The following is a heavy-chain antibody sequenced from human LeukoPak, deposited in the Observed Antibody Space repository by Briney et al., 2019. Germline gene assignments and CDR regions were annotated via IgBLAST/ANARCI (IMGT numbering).Heavy chain of an antibody. V-gene: IGHV5-51*01. CDR3: ARHDLRPDHDFFDY. D-gene: IGHD1-14*01. Sequence: RHGESLKISCSASGFTFTNYWIGWVRQMPGRVLEWMGIIYPDDSDTKYSPSLQGQVTMSVDKSTSTAFLQWSSLKASDTATYYCARHDLRPDHDFFDYWGQGTVVTVSS. CDR2: IYPDDSDT. CDR1: GFTFTNYW. J-gene: IGHJ4*02.